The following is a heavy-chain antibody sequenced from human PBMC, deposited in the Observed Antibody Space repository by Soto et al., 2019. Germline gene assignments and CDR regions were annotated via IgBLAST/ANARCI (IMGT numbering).Heavy chain of an antibody. CDR3: ARDRAKVTGTFMDV. V-gene: IGHV3-48*01. Sequence: EVQLVESGGGLVQPGGSLRLSCAASGFTFSSYSMNWVRQAPGKGLEWVSYISSSSSTIYYADSVKGRFTISRDNAKNPLYLQMNSLRAEDTAVYDCARDRAKVTGTFMDVWGKGTTVTVSS. J-gene: IGHJ6*03. CDR2: ISSSSSTI. D-gene: IGHD1-7*01. CDR1: GFTFSSYS.